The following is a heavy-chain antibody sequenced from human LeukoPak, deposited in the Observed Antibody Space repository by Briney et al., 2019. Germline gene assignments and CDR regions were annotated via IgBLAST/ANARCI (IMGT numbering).Heavy chain of an antibody. CDR3: ARAISRMAVRPPLHASFDP. D-gene: IGHD3-10*01. J-gene: IGHJ5*02. CDR1: GYTFTGYY. Sequence: ASVTVSCKASGYTFTGYYMHWVRQAPGQGLEWMGWINPNSGGTNYAQKFQGRVTMTRDTSISTAYMELSRLRSDDTAVYYCARAISRMAVRPPLHASFDPWGQGTLVTVSS. V-gene: IGHV1-2*02. CDR2: INPNSGGT.